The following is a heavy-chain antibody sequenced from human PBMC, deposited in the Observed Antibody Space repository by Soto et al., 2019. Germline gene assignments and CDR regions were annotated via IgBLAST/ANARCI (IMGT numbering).Heavy chain of an antibody. CDR2: INPNSGAT. Sequence: QVQLVQSGAEVKKPGASVRVSCKASGYTFTDYYIYWVRQAPGQGLEWMGRINPNSGATDHAQKFQGRVTMTRDTSISTAXXDLSSLRSDDTAVYYXARHYDPPHWGQGTLVTVSS. D-gene: IGHD3-22*01. CDR1: GYTFTDYY. V-gene: IGHV1-2*06. CDR3: ARHYDPPH. J-gene: IGHJ4*02.